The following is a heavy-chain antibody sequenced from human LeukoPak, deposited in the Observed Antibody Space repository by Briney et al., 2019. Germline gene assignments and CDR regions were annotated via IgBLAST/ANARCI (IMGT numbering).Heavy chain of an antibody. CDR3: ARARVYPPWEGN. D-gene: IGHD1-14*01. CDR2: ISWNSGSI. CDR1: GFTFDDYA. V-gene: IGHV3-9*01. J-gene: IGHJ4*02. Sequence: GGSLRLSCAASGFTFDDYAMHWVRQAPGKGLEWVSGISWNSGSIGYADSVKGRFTISRDNAKNSLYLQMNSLRAEDTALYYCARARVYPPWEGNWGQGTLVTVSS.